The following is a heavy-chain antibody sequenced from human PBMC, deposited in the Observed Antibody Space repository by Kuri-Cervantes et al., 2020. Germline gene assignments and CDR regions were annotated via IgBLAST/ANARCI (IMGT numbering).Heavy chain of an antibody. CDR2: FDPEDGET. V-gene: IGHV1-24*01. CDR1: GYTLTELS. J-gene: IGHJ3*02. D-gene: IGHD2-2*01. CDR3: ATRAPYIVVVPAAANAFDI. Sequence: ASVKVSCKVSGYTLTELSMHWVRQAPGKGLEWMGGFDPEDGETIYAQKFQGRVTMTEDTSTDTAYMELSSLGSEDTAVYYCATRAPYIVVVPAAANAFDIWGQGTMVTVSS.